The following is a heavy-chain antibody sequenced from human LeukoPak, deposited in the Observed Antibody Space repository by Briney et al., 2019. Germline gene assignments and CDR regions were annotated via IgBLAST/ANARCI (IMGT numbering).Heavy chain of an antibody. J-gene: IGHJ5*02. Sequence: SETLSLTCTVSGGSISSYYWSWIRQPPGKGLEWIGFIYYTGSTNYNPSPKSRVTISLDTSKIQFSLRLSSVTAADTAVYYCARVRAVAATSWFDPWGQGTLVTVSS. D-gene: IGHD6-19*01. CDR2: IYYTGST. V-gene: IGHV4-59*01. CDR1: GGSISSYY. CDR3: ARVRAVAATSWFDP.